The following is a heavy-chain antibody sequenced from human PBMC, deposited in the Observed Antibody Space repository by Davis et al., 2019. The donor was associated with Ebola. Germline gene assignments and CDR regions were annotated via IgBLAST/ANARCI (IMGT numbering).Heavy chain of an antibody. CDR2: ISSDGSST. D-gene: IGHD2-15*01. CDR1: GFTFSSYW. Sequence: PGGSLRLSCAASGFTFSSYWMHWVRQAPGKGLVWVSRISSDGSSTSYADSVKGRFTIPRDNAKNTLYVQMNSLRAEGTAVYYCARGNRYCSGDTCANWLDPWGQGTLVTVSS. V-gene: IGHV3-74*01. CDR3: ARGNRYCSGDTCANWLDP. J-gene: IGHJ5*02.